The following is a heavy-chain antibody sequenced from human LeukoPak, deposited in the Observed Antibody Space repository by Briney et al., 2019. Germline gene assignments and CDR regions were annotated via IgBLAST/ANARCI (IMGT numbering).Heavy chain of an antibody. Sequence: SETLSLTCAVYGGSFSGYYWSWIRQPPGKGLEWIGEINHSGSTNYNPSLKSRVTISVDTSKNQFSLKLRSVTAADTAVYYCARGLYYYDSSGYYYLDYFDYWGQGTLVTVSS. CDR1: GGSFSGYY. V-gene: IGHV4-34*01. CDR3: ARGLYYYDSSGYYYLDYFDY. J-gene: IGHJ4*02. D-gene: IGHD3-22*01. CDR2: INHSGST.